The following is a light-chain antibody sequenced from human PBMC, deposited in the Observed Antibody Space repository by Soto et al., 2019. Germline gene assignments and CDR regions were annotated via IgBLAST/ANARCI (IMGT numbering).Light chain of an antibody. CDR3: LQHNSYPIT. V-gene: IGKV1-5*01. CDR2: DAS. Sequence: DIQMTQSPSTLSASVGDRVTITCRASQSVNKWLAWFQQKPGKVPKLLIFDASTLQTGVPSRFGGGGSGTEFTLTISSLQPEDFATYYCLQHNSYPITFGQGTRLEIK. J-gene: IGKJ5*01. CDR1: QSVNKW.